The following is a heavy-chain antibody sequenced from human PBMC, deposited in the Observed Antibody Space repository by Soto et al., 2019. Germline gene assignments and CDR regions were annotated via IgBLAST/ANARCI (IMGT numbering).Heavy chain of an antibody. CDR1: GFTFSSYA. J-gene: IGHJ3*02. CDR2: ISGSGGST. Sequence: GGSLRLSCAASGFTFSSYAMSWVRQAPGKGLEWVSAISGSGGSTYYADSVKGRYTISRDNSKNTLYLQMNSLRAEDTAVYYCAKPEVGARIFDAFDIWGQGTMVTVSS. CDR3: AKPEVGARIFDAFDI. V-gene: IGHV3-23*01. D-gene: IGHD1-26*01.